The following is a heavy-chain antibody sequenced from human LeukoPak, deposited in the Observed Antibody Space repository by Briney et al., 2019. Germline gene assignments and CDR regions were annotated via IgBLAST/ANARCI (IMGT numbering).Heavy chain of an antibody. V-gene: IGHV1-46*03. CDR2: ITPSGGST. D-gene: IGHD5-12*01. CDR1: GYTFTSYY. CDR3: ASQATWIDY. J-gene: IGHJ4*02. Sequence: ASVKVSCKASGYTFTSYYMHWVRQAPGQGLEWMGMITPSGGSTTYAQKFQGRVTMTRDTSTSTIYMELSSLRSEDTAVYCCASQATWIDYWGQGTLVTVSS.